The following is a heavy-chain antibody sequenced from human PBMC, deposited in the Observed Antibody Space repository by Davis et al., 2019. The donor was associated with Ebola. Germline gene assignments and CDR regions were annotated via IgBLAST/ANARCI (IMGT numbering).Heavy chain of an antibody. Sequence: GESLKISCKGSGYNFATYWIGWVRQMPGKGLEWMGIMYPGDSDIRYSPSFQGQFTISADRYINTAYLQWSRLRASDTAIYYCASLRRTITGMDDGFDIWGQGALVTVSS. CDR2: MYPGDSDI. CDR3: ASLRRTITGMDDGFDI. CDR1: GYNFATYW. J-gene: IGHJ3*02. V-gene: IGHV5-51*01. D-gene: IGHD2-8*02.